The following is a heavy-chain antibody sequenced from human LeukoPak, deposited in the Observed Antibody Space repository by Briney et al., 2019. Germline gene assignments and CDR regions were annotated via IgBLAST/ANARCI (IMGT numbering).Heavy chain of an antibody. CDR1: EFTFSNYV. J-gene: IGHJ4*02. D-gene: IGHD6-13*01. CDR2: ISDSGGST. Sequence: PGGSLRLSCTASEFTFSNYVMTWVRQAPGKGLEWVSGISDSGGSTYYADSVKGRFTISRDNSKNTVYLQINSLRAEDTAVYYCAKGHSLGGFDYWGQGTLVTVSS. V-gene: IGHV3-23*01. CDR3: AKGHSLGGFDY.